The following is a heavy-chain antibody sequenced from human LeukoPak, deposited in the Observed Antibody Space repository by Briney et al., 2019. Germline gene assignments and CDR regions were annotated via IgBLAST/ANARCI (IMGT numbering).Heavy chain of an antibody. J-gene: IGHJ5*02. V-gene: IGHV4-59*01. CDR3: ARDRRDGYNYNWFDP. CDR2: IYYSGST. Sequence: SETLSLTCTVSGGSISSYYWSWIRQPPGKGLEWIGYIYYSGSTNYNPSLKSRVTISVDASKNQFSLKLSSVTAADTAVYYCARDRRDGYNYNWFDPWGQGTLVTVSS. D-gene: IGHD5-24*01. CDR1: GGSISSYY.